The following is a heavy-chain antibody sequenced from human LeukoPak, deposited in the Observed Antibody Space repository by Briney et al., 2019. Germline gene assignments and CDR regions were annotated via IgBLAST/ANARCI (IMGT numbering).Heavy chain of an antibody. V-gene: IGHV3-43*02. CDR3: ARESDSSGWYDS. CDR2: ISGDGGST. D-gene: IGHD3-22*01. Sequence: GGFLRLSCAAPGFSFDDYAIHWVRQAPGKGLEWVSLISGDGGSTFYADSVKGRFTISRDNSKNSLYLQMSSLRSEDTALYYCARESDSSGWYDSWGQGTLVTVSS. J-gene: IGHJ5*01. CDR1: GFSFDDYA.